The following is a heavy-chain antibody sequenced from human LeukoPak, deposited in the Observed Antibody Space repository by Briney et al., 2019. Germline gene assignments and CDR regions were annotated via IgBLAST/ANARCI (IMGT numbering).Heavy chain of an antibody. J-gene: IGHJ3*02. CDR3: ATDSNTLYAFDI. Sequence: ASVKVSCKVSGYTLTELSMHWVRQAPGKGLEWMGGFDPEDGETIYAQKFQGRVTMTEDTSTDTAYMELSSLRSEDTAVYYCATDSNTLYAFDIWGQGTMVTVS. V-gene: IGHV1-24*01. CDR1: GYTLTELS. CDR2: FDPEDGET.